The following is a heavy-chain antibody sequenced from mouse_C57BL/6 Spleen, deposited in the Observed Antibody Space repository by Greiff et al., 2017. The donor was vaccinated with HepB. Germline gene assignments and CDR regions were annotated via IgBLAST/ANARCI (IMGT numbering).Heavy chain of an antibody. Sequence: QVQLQQPGTELVKPGASVKLSCKASGYTFTSYWMHWVKQRPGQGLEWIGNINPSNGGTNYNEKFKSKATLTVDKSSSTAYMQLSSLTSEASAVYYCARSGYDYDGRSFDYWGQGTTLTVSS. CDR3: ARSGYDYDGRSFDY. D-gene: IGHD2-4*01. J-gene: IGHJ2*01. CDR1: GYTFTSYW. CDR2: INPSNGGT. V-gene: IGHV1-53*01.